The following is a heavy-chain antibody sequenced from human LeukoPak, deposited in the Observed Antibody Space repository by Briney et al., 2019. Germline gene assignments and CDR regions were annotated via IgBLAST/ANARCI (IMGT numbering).Heavy chain of an antibody. CDR3: ARAGEGGYYTFDY. CDR2: INPNSGGT. J-gene: IGHJ4*02. D-gene: IGHD3-3*01. V-gene: IGHV1-2*02. CDR1: GYTFTGYY. Sequence: ASVKVSCKASGYTFTGYYMHWVRQAPGQGLEWMGWINPNSGGTNYAQKFQGRVTMTRDTSISTAYMKLSRLRSDDTAVYYCARAGEGGYYTFDYWGQGTLVTVSS.